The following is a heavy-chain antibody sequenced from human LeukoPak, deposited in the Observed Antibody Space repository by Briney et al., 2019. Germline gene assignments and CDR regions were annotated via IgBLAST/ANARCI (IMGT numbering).Heavy chain of an antibody. Sequence: SETLSLTCTVSGGSISSYYWSWIRQPPGKGLEWIGYIYTSGSTNYNPSLKSRVTISVDTSKNQFSLKLSSVTAADTAVYYCARHYSRSGSWYNWFDPWGQGTLVTVSS. CDR1: GGSISSYY. CDR3: ARHYSRSGSWYNWFDP. V-gene: IGHV4-4*09. J-gene: IGHJ5*02. D-gene: IGHD6-13*01. CDR2: IYTSGST.